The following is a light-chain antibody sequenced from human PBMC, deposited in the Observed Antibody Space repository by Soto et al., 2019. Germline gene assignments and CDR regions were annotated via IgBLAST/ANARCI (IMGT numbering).Light chain of an antibody. CDR1: SSDVGSYNR. J-gene: IGLJ1*01. Sequence: QSALTQHHSVSGSPGQSVAISCTGTSSDVGSYNRVAWYQQAPGTAPKLMISEVNNRPSGVPDRFSGSKSGNTASLTISGLQDEYEADYYCSSYTSSSTYVFGTGTKVTVL. CDR2: EVN. V-gene: IGLV2-18*02. CDR3: SSYTSSSTYV.